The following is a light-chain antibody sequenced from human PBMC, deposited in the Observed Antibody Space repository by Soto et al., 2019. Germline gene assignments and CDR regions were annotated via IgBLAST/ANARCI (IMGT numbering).Light chain of an antibody. Sequence: DIQMTQSPSTLSASVGDRVTITCRASQSISNLLAWYQQKPGKAPNLLIYKASSLQSGVPSRFSGSGSGTEFTLTISSLQPDDFATYYCQQYSSYSWTFGQGTKVEVK. CDR1: QSISNL. J-gene: IGKJ1*01. CDR2: KAS. CDR3: QQYSSYSWT. V-gene: IGKV1-5*03.